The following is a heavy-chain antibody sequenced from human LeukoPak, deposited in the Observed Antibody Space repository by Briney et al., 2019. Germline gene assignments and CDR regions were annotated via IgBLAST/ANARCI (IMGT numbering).Heavy chain of an antibody. Sequence: SETLSLTCSVSGGSISGGRYYWNWIRQPAGRALEWIGRIYPSGSTNYNTSLKSRVTISVDTSENQFSLKLSSVTAADTAVYYCARDVGYTTGPYYYDSSGYDHWGQGTLVTVSS. J-gene: IGHJ4*02. D-gene: IGHD3-22*01. CDR1: GGSISGGRYY. CDR3: ARDVGYTTGPYYYDSSGYDH. V-gene: IGHV4-61*02. CDR2: IYPSGST.